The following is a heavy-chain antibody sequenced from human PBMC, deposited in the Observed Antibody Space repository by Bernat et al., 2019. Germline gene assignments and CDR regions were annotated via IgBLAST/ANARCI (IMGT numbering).Heavy chain of an antibody. J-gene: IGHJ5*02. V-gene: IGHV1-46*01. CDR2: INPSGDRT. CDR3: ARAPSAQEKSWWFDP. CDR1: GYTITNHY. Sequence: QVQLVQSGAEVKKPGASVKISCTASGYTITNHYMHWVRQATGQGPEWVGGINPSGDRTVYAQKFQGKVTMTRDTSTSTVYMEVSSLKSDDTAVYYCARAPSAQEKSWWFDPWAPRTLVTVSS.